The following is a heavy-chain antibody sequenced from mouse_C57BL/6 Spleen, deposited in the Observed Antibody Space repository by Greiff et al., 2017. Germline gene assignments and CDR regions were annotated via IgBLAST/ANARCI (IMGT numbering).Heavy chain of an antibody. V-gene: IGHV1-54*01. Sequence: VQLKESGAELVRPGTSVKVSCKASGYAFTNYLIEWVKQRPGQGLEWIGVINPGSGGTNYNEKCKGKATLTADKSSSSAYMQLSSLTSEASAVYGCARSDYYGSSRSWFAYWGQGTLVTVSA. J-gene: IGHJ3*01. CDR2: INPGSGGT. CDR1: GYAFTNYL. CDR3: ARSDYYGSSRSWFAY. D-gene: IGHD1-1*01.